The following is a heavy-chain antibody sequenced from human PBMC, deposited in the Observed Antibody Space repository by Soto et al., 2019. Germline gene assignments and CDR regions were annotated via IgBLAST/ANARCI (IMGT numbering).Heavy chain of an antibody. Sequence: ASVKGSCKASGHTFTSYAMHWVRQAPGQRLEWMGWINAGNGNTKYSQKFQGRVTITRDTSASTAYMELSSLRSEDTAVYYCARVLDVVTPSDAFDIWGQGTMVTVSS. J-gene: IGHJ3*02. CDR1: GHTFTSYA. D-gene: IGHD2-21*02. V-gene: IGHV1-3*01. CDR2: INAGNGNT. CDR3: ARVLDVVTPSDAFDI.